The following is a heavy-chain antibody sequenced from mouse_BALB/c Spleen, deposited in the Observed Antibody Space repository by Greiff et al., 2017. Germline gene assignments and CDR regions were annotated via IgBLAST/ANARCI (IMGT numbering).Heavy chain of an antibody. J-gene: IGHJ3*01. CDR2: INPSSGYT. Sequence: VQLQQSGAELARPGASVKMSCKASGYTFTSYTMHWVKQRPGQGLEWIGYINPSSGYTNYNQKFKDKATLTADKSSSTAYMQLSSLTSEDSAVYYCARSGGLYDGGFAYWGKGTLVTVSA. CDR1: GYTFTSYT. CDR3: ARSGGLYDGGFAY. D-gene: IGHD2-12*01. V-gene: IGHV1-4*01.